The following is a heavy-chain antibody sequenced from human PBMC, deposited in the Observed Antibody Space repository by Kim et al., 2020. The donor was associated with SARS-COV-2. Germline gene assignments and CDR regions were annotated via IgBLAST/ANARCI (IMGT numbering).Heavy chain of an antibody. Sequence: KSRVPMAVDTSKNQFSLKLSSVTAADTAVYYCARWGEFLTGDKDDAFDIWGQGTMVTVSS. V-gene: IGHV4-59*10. J-gene: IGHJ3*02. D-gene: IGHD3-9*01. CDR3: ARWGEFLTGDKDDAFDI.